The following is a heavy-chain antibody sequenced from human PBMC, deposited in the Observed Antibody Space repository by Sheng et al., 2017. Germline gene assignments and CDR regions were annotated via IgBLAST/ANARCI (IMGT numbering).Heavy chain of an antibody. CDR3: ARWTSGSPDY. V-gene: IGHV3-33*01. CDR2: IWHDATNE. J-gene: IGHJ4*02. Sequence: QVQLVESGGGVVQPGRSLRLSCAASGFAFRNFGMQWVRQAPDKGLEWVAVIWHDATNEYYVDSVKGRFTISRDNSKNTVHLQMDNLRGEDTAVYYCARWTSGSPDYWGRGTLVTVSS. D-gene: IGHD1-26*01. CDR1: GFAFRNFG.